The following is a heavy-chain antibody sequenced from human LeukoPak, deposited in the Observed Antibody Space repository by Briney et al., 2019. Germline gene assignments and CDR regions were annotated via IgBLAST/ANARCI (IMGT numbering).Heavy chain of an antibody. CDR2: ISSSSSYI. V-gene: IGHV3-21*01. CDR1: GFTFSTYS. D-gene: IGHD3-3*01. CDR3: ARGAPPYSDFWSGFCSY. J-gene: IGHJ4*02. Sequence: PGGSLRLSCAASGFTFSTYSMNWVRQAPGKGLEWDSSISSSSSYIWNADSVKGRFTISRDNAKNSLYLQVNSLRAEDTAVYYCARGAPPYSDFWSGFCSYWGQGTLVTVSS.